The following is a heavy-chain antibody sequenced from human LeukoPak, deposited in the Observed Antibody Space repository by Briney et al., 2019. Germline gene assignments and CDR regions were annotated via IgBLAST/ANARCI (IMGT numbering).Heavy chain of an antibody. CDR3: ARSRAFNSGAFDP. CDR1: GASVSSASY. D-gene: IGHD1-26*01. Sequence: SETLSLTCTVSGASVSSASYWSWIRQPPGKGVEWIAHIYNGVNTNYNPSLKSRVTISVDTSKNQFSLRLNSVTAADTAVYYCARSRAFNSGAFDPWGQGSPVTVPS. V-gene: IGHV4-61*01. J-gene: IGHJ5*02. CDR2: IYNGVNT.